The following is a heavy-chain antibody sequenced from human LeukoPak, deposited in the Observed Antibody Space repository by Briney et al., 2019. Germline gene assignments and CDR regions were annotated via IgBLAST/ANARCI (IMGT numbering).Heavy chain of an antibody. D-gene: IGHD2-2*01. CDR3: ARGLFNIVVVPAANGAFDI. J-gene: IGHJ3*02. Sequence: ASVKVSCKASGYTFTGYYMHWVRQAPGQGLEWMGWINPNSGGTNYAQKFQGRVTMTRDTSISTAYMELSRLRSDDTAVYYCARGLFNIVVVPAANGAFDIWGQGTMVTVSS. CDR1: GYTFTGYY. V-gene: IGHV1-2*02. CDR2: INPNSGGT.